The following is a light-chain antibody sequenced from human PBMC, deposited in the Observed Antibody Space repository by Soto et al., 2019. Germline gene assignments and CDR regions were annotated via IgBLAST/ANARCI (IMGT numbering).Light chain of an antibody. CDR2: EAT. CDR3: QHRLRWPIT. Sequence: DIVLTQSPGTLSVSPGERATLSCRASESVGDYLAWYQQKPGQAPRRLIYEATHRATGVPARFSGSGSGPDYTLTISRLEPEDVAVYYCQHRLRWPITYGQGTRLEIK. J-gene: IGKJ5*01. CDR1: ESVGDY. V-gene: IGKV3-11*01.